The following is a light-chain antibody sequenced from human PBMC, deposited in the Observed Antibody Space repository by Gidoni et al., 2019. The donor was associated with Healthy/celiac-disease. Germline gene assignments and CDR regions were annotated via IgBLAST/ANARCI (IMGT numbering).Light chain of an antibody. Sequence: DSQMTQSPPSRSASVGDRVTITCRASQRISSYLNWYQQEPGKAPKLLIYSASSVQSGVPSRFSGSGSGTAFSLTISSLQPEDFATYYCQQSYSTLLLTFGGGTKVEIK. CDR3: QQSYSTLLLT. V-gene: IGKV1-39*01. CDR2: SAS. CDR1: QRISSY. J-gene: IGKJ4*01.